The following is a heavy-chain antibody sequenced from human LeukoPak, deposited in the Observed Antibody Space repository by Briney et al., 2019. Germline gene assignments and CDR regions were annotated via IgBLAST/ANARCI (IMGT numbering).Heavy chain of an antibody. D-gene: IGHD1-1*01. CDR2: MNSDGSSI. J-gene: IGHJ4*02. CDR3: ATGKLEYYFDF. V-gene: IGHV3-74*01. Sequence: GGALRVSCVASGFTFSSYWMHWVRQAAGKGLVWVSRMNSDGSSISYADSVKGRFTISRDNAKNMLYLQMNSLRAEDTAVYYCATGKLEYYFDFWGQGTLVTVSS. CDR1: GFTFSSYW.